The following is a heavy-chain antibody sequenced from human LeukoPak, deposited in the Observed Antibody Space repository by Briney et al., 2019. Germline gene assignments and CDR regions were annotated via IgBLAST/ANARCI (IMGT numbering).Heavy chain of an antibody. CDR1: GYSISSGYY. CDR2: IYHSGST. J-gene: IGHJ3*02. CDR3: ARDRDPFGRPNAFDI. Sequence: KTSETLSLTCTVSGYSISSGYYWGWIRQPPGKGLEWIGSIYHSGSTYYNPSLKSRVTISVDTSKNQFSLKLSSVTAADTAVYYCARDRDPFGRPNAFDIWGQGTMVTVSS. V-gene: IGHV4-38-2*02. D-gene: IGHD3-10*01.